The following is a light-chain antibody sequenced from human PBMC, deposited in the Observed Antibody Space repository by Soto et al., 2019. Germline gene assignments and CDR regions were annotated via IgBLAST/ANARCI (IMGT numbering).Light chain of an antibody. Sequence: EIVMTQSPATLSVSPGERATLSCRASQSVSGNLAWYQQKPGQPPRLLIYGASTRATGIPARFSGSGSGTEFTLSISSLQSEDFAVYYGQQYNNWTLTVGGGTKVEIK. J-gene: IGKJ4*01. V-gene: IGKV3-15*01. CDR1: QSVSGN. CDR2: GAS. CDR3: QQYNNWTLT.